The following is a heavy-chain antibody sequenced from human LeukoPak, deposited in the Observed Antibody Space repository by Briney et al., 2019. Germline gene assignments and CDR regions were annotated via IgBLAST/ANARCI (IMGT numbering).Heavy chain of an antibody. Sequence: GGSLRLSCAASGFTFSSYSMNWVRQAPGKGLEWVSYISSSSTIYYADSVKGRFTISRDNAKNSLYLQMNSLRAEDTAVYYCARANRWGHTFDLWGQGNLVNVSS. V-gene: IGHV3-48*01. D-gene: IGHD2-21*02. CDR2: ISSSSTI. CDR1: GFTFSSYS. CDR3: ARANRWGHTFDL. J-gene: IGHJ4*03.